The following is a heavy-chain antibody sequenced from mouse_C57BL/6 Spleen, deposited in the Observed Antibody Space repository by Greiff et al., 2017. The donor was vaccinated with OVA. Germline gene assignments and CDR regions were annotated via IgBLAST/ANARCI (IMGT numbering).Heavy chain of an antibody. V-gene: IGHV1-80*01. CDR1: GYAFSSYW. J-gene: IGHJ2*01. Sequence: QVQLQQSGAELVKPGASVKISCKASGYAFSSYWMNWVKQRPGKGLEWIGQIYPGDGDTNYNGKFKGKATLTADKSSSTAYMQLSSLTSEDSAVYFCARQVASYYFDYWGQGTTLTVSS. CDR2: IYPGDGDT. CDR3: ARQVASYYFDY. D-gene: IGHD6-1*01.